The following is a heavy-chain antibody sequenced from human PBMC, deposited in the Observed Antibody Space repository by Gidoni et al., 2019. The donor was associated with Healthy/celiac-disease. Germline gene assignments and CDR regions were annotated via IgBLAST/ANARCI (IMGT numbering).Heavy chain of an antibody. CDR3: TTDPNSYGSSSQDYYYMDV. Sequence: EVQLVESGGGLVKPGGSLRLSCAASGFTFSNAWMHWVRQAPGKGLEWVGRIKSKTDGGTTDYAAPVKGRFTISRDDSKNTLYLQMNSLKTEDTAVYYCTTDPNSYGSSSQDYYYMDVWGKGTTVTVSS. CDR1: GFTFSNAW. J-gene: IGHJ6*03. CDR2: IKSKTDGGTT. V-gene: IGHV3-15*07. D-gene: IGHD5-18*01.